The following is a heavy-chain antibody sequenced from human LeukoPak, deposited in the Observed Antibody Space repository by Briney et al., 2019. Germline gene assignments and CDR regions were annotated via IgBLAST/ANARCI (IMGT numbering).Heavy chain of an antibody. J-gene: IGHJ3*02. Sequence: NPSETLSLTCAVSGGSFSGYSCSWIRQPPGKGLEWIGEIYHSGATNYNPSLKSRVTISGDTSKNQFSLKVNSVIAADTAMYFCARVIRGSSVTATDAFDIWGQGTLVTVSS. CDR1: GGSFSGYS. D-gene: IGHD2-21*02. V-gene: IGHV4-34*01. CDR3: ARVIRGSSVTATDAFDI. CDR2: IYHSGAT.